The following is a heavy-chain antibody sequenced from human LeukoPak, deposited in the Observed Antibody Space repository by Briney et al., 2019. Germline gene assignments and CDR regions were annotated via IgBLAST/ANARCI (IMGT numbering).Heavy chain of an antibody. CDR2: MNPNSGNT. Sequence: ASVKVSCKASGYTFTSYDINWVRQATGRGLEWMGWMNPNSGNTGYAQKFQGRVTMTRNTSISTAYMELSSLRSEDTAVYYCAVPEGSAPGFDYWGQGTLVTVSS. D-gene: IGHD1-26*01. CDR3: AVPEGSAPGFDY. V-gene: IGHV1-8*01. CDR1: GYTFTSYD. J-gene: IGHJ4*02.